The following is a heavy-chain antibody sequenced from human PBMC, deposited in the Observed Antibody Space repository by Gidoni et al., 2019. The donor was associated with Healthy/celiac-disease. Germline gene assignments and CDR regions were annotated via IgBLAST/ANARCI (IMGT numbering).Heavy chain of an antibody. Sequence: QVQLLQWGAGLLKPSATLSLTCAVYGGSFSGYYWRGIRQTPGKGLEWIGEIHHSGSTNYNPSLKSRVTISVDTYKTQFSLKLSSVTAADTAVYYCARDHGDYYYYYYMDVWGKGTTVTVSS. CDR2: IHHSGST. J-gene: IGHJ6*03. D-gene: IGHD4-17*01. CDR3: ARDHGDYYYYYYMDV. CDR1: GGSFSGYY. V-gene: IGHV4-34*01.